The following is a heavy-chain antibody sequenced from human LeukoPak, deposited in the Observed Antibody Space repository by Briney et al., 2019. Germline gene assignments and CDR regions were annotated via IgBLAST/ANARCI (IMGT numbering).Heavy chain of an antibody. CDR2: INPDSGHT. V-gene: IGHV1-18*04. Sequence: ASVKVSCKTSGYTFMKYGVTWVRQAPGQGLEWMGWINPDSGHTNYAPRFQGRVTMTTDTSTSTAYMELRSLRSDDTAVYYCARESVAAPDYWGQGTLVTVSS. J-gene: IGHJ4*02. D-gene: IGHD6-19*01. CDR1: GYTFMKYG. CDR3: ARESVAAPDY.